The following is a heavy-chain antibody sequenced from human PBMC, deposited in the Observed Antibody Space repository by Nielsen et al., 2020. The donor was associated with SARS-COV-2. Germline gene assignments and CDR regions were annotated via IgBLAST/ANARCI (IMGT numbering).Heavy chain of an antibody. CDR3: ARLWDDGYYFDTGPYDY. CDR1: GFTFSTHS. D-gene: IGHD3-22*01. J-gene: IGHJ4*02. Sequence: GESLKISCAASGFTFSTHSMNWVRQAPGKGQEWVSSISSSSDYLYYADAVKGRLTISRDNAKNSLFLQMDSLRAEDTAVYYCARLWDDGYYFDTGPYDYWGQGTLVTVSS. CDR2: ISSSSDYL. V-gene: IGHV3-21*01.